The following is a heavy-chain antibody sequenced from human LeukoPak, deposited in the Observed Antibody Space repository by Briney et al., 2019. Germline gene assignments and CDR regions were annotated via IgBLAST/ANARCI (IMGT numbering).Heavy chain of an antibody. D-gene: IGHD2-15*01. J-gene: IGHJ6*03. CDR3: ASTPLPYCSGGSCYYYYYYMDV. Sequence: PSETLSLTCTVSGGSISSSSYYWGWIRQPPGKGLEWIGSIYTSGSTNYNPSLKSRVTMSVDTSKNQFSLKLSSVTAADTAVYYCASTPLPYCSGGSCYYYYYYMDVWGKGTTVTISS. CDR2: IYTSGST. V-gene: IGHV4-39*07. CDR1: GGSISSSSYY.